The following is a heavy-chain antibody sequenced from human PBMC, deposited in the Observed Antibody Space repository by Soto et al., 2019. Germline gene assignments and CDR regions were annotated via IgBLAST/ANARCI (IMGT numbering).Heavy chain of an antibody. D-gene: IGHD2-2*02. J-gene: IGHJ6*04. Sequence: RCILQKQRKGLEWIGYIYYSGSTNYNPSLKSRVTISVDTSKNQFSLKLSSVTAADTAVYYFVAILNTLTIPYYYYVMEVLGKGTSVTVSS. CDR2: IYYSGST. V-gene: IGHV4-59*08. CDR3: VAILNTLTIPYYYYVMEV.